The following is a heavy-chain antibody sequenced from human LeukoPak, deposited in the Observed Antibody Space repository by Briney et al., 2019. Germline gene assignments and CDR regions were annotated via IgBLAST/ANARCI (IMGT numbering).Heavy chain of an antibody. D-gene: IGHD5-18*01. J-gene: IGHJ4*02. CDR2: IYYSGST. V-gene: IGHV4-39*01. CDR1: GGSISSSSYY. Sequence: NPSETLSLTSTVSGGSISSSSYYWGWIRQPPGKGLEWIGSIYYSGSTYYNPSLKSRVTISVDTSKNQFSLKLSSVTAADTAVYYCARLDTAMAPLDYWGQGTLVTVSS. CDR3: ARLDTAMAPLDY.